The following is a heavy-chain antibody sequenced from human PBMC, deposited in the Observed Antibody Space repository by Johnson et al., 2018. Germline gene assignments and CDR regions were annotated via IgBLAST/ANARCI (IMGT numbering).Heavy chain of an antibody. J-gene: IGHJ3*02. CDR1: GDSISSNTAA. CDR3: ARAVWDQGDGFDI. Sequence: QVQLQESGPGLVKPSQTLSLTCAISGDSISSNTAAWNWVRQSPSRGLEWLGRTYYRSKWFYDYALSVKSRLTINPDTSKNQFSLQLNSVTPEATAVYYWARAVWDQGDGFDIWGQGTLVTVSS. D-gene: IGHD1-26*01. CDR2: TYYRSKWFY. V-gene: IGHV6-1*01.